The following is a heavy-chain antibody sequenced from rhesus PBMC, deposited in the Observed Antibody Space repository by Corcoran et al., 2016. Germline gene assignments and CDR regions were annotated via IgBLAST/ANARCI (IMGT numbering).Heavy chain of an antibody. J-gene: IGHJ6*01. V-gene: IGHV3S42*01. Sequence: EVQLVESGGGLAKPGGSMRLSCAASGFTFSSYWLNWVRQIPGKGLGWCSSINGGGSTTYYADSVKGRFTISRDNSKNTLSLQMNSLRAEDTAVYYCAKADSWGQGVVVTVSS. CDR2: INGGGSTT. CDR1: GFTFSSYW. CDR3: AKADS.